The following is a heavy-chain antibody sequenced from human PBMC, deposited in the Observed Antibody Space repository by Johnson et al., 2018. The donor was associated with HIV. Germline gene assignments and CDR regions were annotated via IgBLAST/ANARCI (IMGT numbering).Heavy chain of an antibody. CDR1: GFTFSTYA. V-gene: IGHV3-30*03. D-gene: IGHD3-10*01. CDR3: ARDLLWDDAFDI. CDR2: ISYDGTDK. J-gene: IGHJ3*02. Sequence: QVQLMESGGGLVQPGGSLRLSCAASGFTFSTYAMHWVRQAPGKGLEWVALISYDGTDKYYADSVKGRFSISRDNSKNTLYLQMNSLRAEDTAVYYCARDLLWDDAFDIWGQGTMVTVSS.